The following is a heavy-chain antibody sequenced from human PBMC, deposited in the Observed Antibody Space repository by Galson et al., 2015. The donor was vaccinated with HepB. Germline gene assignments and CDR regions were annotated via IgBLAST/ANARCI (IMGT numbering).Heavy chain of an antibody. D-gene: IGHD6-19*01. V-gene: IGHV1-2*04. CDR3: ASSGGWSSHYFDY. CDR1: GYTFTDYY. J-gene: IGHJ4*02. CDR2: INPNSGGT. Sequence: QSGAEVKKPGESLRISCKASGYTFTDYYMHWVRQAPGQGLEWMGWINPNSGGTNYAQKFQGWVTMTRDTSISTAYMELSRLRSDDTAVYYCASSGGWSSHYFDYWGQGTLVTVSS.